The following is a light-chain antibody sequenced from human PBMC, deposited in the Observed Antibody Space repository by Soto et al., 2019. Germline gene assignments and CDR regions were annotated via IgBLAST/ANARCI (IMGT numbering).Light chain of an antibody. J-gene: IGKJ1*01. V-gene: IGKV1-5*03. CDR1: QTISSW. CDR2: KAS. Sequence: DIPLTQYSSTNTRPVRHRATITCGASQTISSWWAGYQQKPVKAPKVLSYKASTLKSGVPSRFSGSVSGTEFTLPFSSRQPEDFATVACQQYYISGSVGQGTKV. CDR3: QQYYISGS.